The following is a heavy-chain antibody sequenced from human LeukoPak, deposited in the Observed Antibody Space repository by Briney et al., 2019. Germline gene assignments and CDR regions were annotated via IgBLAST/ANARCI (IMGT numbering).Heavy chain of an antibody. CDR3: ARGYLIDAFDI. CDR2: IYYSGST. D-gene: IGHD1-26*01. V-gene: IGHV4-59*01. Sequence: PSETLSLTCTVSGGSISSYYWSWIRQPPGKGLEWIGYIYYSGSTNYNPSLKSRVTISVDTSKNQFSLKLSSVTAADTAVYYCARGYLIDAFDIWGQGTMVTVSS. J-gene: IGHJ3*02. CDR1: GGSISSYY.